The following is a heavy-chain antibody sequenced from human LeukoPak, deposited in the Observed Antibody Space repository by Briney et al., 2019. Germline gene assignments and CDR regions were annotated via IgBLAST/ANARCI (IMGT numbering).Heavy chain of an antibody. CDR1: GGSFSGYY. CDR3: ASQVGATTLDY. D-gene: IGHD1-26*01. Sequence: SETLSHTCAVYGGSFSGYYWSWIRQPPGKGLEWIGEINHSGSTNYNPSLKSRVTISVDTSKNQFSLKLSSVTAADTAVYYCASQVGATTLDYWGQGTLVTVSS. J-gene: IGHJ4*02. CDR2: INHSGST. V-gene: IGHV4-34*01.